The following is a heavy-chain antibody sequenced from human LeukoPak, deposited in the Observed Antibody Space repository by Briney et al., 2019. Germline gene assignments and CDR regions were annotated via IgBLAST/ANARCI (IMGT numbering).Heavy chain of an antibody. CDR3: AKVPFETPPILVIRTYYYYFNMDV. CDR1: GFTFSSYA. CDR2: ISSSSSYI. J-gene: IGHJ6*03. Sequence: KTGGSLRLSCGGSGFTFSSYAMSWVRQAPGKGLEWVSSISSSSSYIYYADSVKGRFTISRDNAKNSLYLQMNSLRAEDTAVYYCAKVPFETPPILVIRTYYYYFNMDVWGQGTTVTVSS. V-gene: IGHV3-21*01. D-gene: IGHD2-2*01.